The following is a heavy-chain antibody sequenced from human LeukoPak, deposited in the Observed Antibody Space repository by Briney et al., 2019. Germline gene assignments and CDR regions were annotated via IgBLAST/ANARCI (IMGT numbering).Heavy chain of an antibody. J-gene: IGHJ6*02. CDR2: INAGNGNT. D-gene: IGHD6-13*01. V-gene: IGHV1-3*01. CDR1: GYTFTSYA. CDR3: ARDRIRWQQLGERDYYYGMDV. Sequence: ASVKVSCKASGYTFTSYAMHWVRQALGQRLEWMGWINAGNGNTKYSQKFQGRVTITRDTSASTAYMELSSLRSEDTAVYYCARDRIRWQQLGERDYYYGMDVWGQGTTVTVSS.